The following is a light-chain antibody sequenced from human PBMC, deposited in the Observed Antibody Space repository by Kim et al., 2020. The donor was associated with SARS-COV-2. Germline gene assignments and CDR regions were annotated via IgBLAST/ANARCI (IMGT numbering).Light chain of an antibody. Sequence: SYELTQPPSVSVAPGKTAGITCGGNNIGSKSVHWYQQKPGQAPVLFIYADSDRSSGIPERFSGSNSGNTATLTISSVEAGDEADYCCQVWDSNSDHWVFGGGTQLTVL. CDR2: ADS. V-gene: IGLV3-21*04. CDR1: NIGSKS. CDR3: QVWDSNSDHWV. J-gene: IGLJ3*02.